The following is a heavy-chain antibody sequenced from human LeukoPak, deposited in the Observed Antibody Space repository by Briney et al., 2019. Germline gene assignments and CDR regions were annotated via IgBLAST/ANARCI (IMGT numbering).Heavy chain of an antibody. CDR1: GFTFSRYW. J-gene: IGHJ4*02. CDR2: VKQDGSEK. CDR3: ARAHYYDSSGLDF. D-gene: IGHD3-22*01. Sequence: PGGSLRLSCAASGFTFSRYWMSWVRQAPGKGLEWVANVKQDGSEKNSVDSVKGRFTISRDNAKNSLYLQMNSLRAEDTAVYYCARAHYYDSSGLDFWGQGTLVTVSS. V-gene: IGHV3-7*01.